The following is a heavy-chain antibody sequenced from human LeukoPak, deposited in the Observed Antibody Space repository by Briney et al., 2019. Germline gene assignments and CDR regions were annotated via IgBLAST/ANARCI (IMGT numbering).Heavy chain of an antibody. CDR1: GVSFSGYY. J-gene: IGHJ5*02. D-gene: IGHD6-13*01. Sequence: KPSETLSLTCAVYGVSFSGYYWSWIRQPPGKGLEWIGEINHSGSTNYNPSLKSRVTISVDASKNQFSLKLSSVTAADTAVYYCARVNPLRNFIAAAGTGWFDPWGQGNLVTVSS. V-gene: IGHV4-34*01. CDR2: INHSGST. CDR3: ARVNPLRNFIAAAGTGWFDP.